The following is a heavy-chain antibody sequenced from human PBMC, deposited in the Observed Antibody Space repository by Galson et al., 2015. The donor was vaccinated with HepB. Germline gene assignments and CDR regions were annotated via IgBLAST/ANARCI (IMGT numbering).Heavy chain of an antibody. Sequence: SVKVSCKASGYTFTSYYMHWVRQAPGQGLEWMGIINPSGGSTSYAQKLQGRVTMTRDTSTSTVYMELSSLRSEDTAVYYCARDLYDDSSGYYSPGAFDIWGQGTMVTASS. D-gene: IGHD3-22*01. CDR2: INPSGGST. J-gene: IGHJ3*02. V-gene: IGHV1-46*04. CDR1: GYTFTSYY. CDR3: ARDLYDDSSGYYSPGAFDI.